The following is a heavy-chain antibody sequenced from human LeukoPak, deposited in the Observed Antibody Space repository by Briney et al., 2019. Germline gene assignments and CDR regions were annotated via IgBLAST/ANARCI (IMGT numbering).Heavy chain of an antibody. CDR2: INHSGST. Sequence: PSETLSLTCAVYGGSFSGYYWSWIRQPPGKGLEWIGEINHSGSTNYNPSLKSRVTISVDTSKNQFSLKLSSVTAADTAVYYCASKTDSGSYYGYWGQGTLVTVSS. CDR1: GGSFSGYY. CDR3: ASKTDSGSYYGY. V-gene: IGHV4-34*01. J-gene: IGHJ4*02. D-gene: IGHD1-26*01.